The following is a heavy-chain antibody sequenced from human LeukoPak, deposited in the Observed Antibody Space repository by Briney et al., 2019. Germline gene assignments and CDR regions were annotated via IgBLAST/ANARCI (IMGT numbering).Heavy chain of an antibody. Sequence: GGSLRLSCAASGFTFSSYAMHWVRQAPGKGLEWVAVISYDGSNKFYADSVKGRFTISRDNSKNTLYLQMNSLRAEDTAVYYCAKDKPQYSSSWYGRGYFQHWGQGTLVTVSS. CDR3: AKDKPQYSSSWYGRGYFQH. J-gene: IGHJ1*01. CDR2: ISYDGSNK. V-gene: IGHV3-30-3*01. CDR1: GFTFSSYA. D-gene: IGHD6-13*01.